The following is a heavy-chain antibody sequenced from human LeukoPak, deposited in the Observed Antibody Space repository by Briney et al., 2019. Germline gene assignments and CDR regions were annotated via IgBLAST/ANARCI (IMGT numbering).Heavy chain of an antibody. V-gene: IGHV3-53*01. Sequence: GGSLRLSCAASGFTVSDNYMTWVRQAPGKGLEWVSSIYSAGATHYAESVKGRFTISRDNSKNTLYLQMDSLRAEDMAVYYCARIEWERLGRAFDIWGQGTMVTVSS. J-gene: IGHJ3*02. D-gene: IGHD1-26*01. CDR1: GFTVSDNY. CDR2: IYSAGAT. CDR3: ARIEWERLGRAFDI.